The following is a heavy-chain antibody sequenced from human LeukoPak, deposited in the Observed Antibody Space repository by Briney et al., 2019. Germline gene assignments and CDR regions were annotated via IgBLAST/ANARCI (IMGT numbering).Heavy chain of an antibody. J-gene: IGHJ4*02. CDR3: ARGRPYYRPYYFDY. CDR2: INHSGST. V-gene: IGHV4-34*01. CDR1: GGSFSGYY. D-gene: IGHD3-10*01. Sequence: ASETLSLTCAVYGGSFSGYYWSWIRRPPGKGLEWIGEINHSGSTNYNPSLKSRVTISVDTSKNQFSLKLSSVTAADTAVYYCARGRPYYRPYYFDYWGQGTLVTVSS.